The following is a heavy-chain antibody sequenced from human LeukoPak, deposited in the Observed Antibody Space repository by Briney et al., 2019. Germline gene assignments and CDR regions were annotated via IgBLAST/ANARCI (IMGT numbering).Heavy chain of an antibody. CDR3: ATREYCTSSSCYPRDLRGYYFNY. Sequence: GGSLRLSCAASGFTFSSYTVNWVRQAPGKGLEWVSSITSSSNYIYYADSVKGRFTISRDNAKNSLFLQMNSLRAEDTAVYYCATREYCTSSSCYPRDLRGYYFNYWGQGTLVTVSS. V-gene: IGHV3-21*01. CDR2: ITSSSNYI. D-gene: IGHD2-2*01. J-gene: IGHJ4*02. CDR1: GFTFSSYT.